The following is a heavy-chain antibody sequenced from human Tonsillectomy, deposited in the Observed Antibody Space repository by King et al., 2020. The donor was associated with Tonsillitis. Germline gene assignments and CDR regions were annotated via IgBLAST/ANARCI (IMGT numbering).Heavy chain of an antibody. CDR2: ISSGGSTI. CDR1: GFSFSDYY. Sequence: QLVQSGGGLVKPGGSLKLSCAASGFSFSDYYMSWIRQAPGLGLEWISSISSGGSTIYYANSLKGRFTISRDNAKNSLSLQMNSLRAEDTAVYYCARRLSDYYYYVMDVWGPGPPVTVSS. D-gene: IGHD4/OR15-4a*01. J-gene: IGHJ6*02. CDR3: ARRLSDYYYYVMDV. V-gene: IGHV3-11*01.